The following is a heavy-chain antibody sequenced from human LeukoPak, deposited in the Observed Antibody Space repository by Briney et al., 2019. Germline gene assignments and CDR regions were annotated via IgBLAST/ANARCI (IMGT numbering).Heavy chain of an antibody. CDR2: INPSGGT. V-gene: IGHV1-46*01. CDR3: ARGGVVGTGLDY. D-gene: IGHD2-2*01. CDR1: GYTFSMYN. Sequence: ASVKVSCKGSGYTFSMYNVHWVRQAPGQGLEWVGIINPSGGTSYAQKLQGRISLTRDSSTLYMELSSLRSEDTAVYYCARGGVVGTGLDYWGQGTLVTVSS. J-gene: IGHJ4*02.